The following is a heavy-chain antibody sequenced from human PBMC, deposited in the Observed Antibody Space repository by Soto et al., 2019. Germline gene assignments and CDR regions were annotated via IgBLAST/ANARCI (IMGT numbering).Heavy chain of an antibody. CDR3: ARDPRGYSYGYEDQTYYGMDV. CDR2: IYYSGST. J-gene: IGHJ6*02. D-gene: IGHD5-18*01. V-gene: IGHV4-30-4*01. Sequence: SETLSLTCTVSGGSISSGDYYWSWIRQPPGKGLEWIGYIYYSGSTYYNPSLKSRVTISVDTSKNQFSLKLSSVTAADTAVYYCARDPRGYSYGYEDQTYYGMDVWGQGTTVTVSS. CDR1: GGSISSGDYY.